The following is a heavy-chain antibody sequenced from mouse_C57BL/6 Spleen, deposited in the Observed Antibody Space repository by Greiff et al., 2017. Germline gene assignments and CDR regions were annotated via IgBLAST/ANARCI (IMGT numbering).Heavy chain of an antibody. V-gene: IGHV5-17*01. Sequence: DVKLVESGGGLVKPGGSLKLSCAASGFTFSDYGMHWVRQAPEKGLEWVAYISSGSSTIYYADTVKGRFTISRDNAKNTLFLQMTSLRSEDTAMYYCARQDYDYDGAMDYGGQGTSVTVSS. CDR1: GFTFSDYG. CDR3: ARQDYDYDGAMDY. CDR2: ISSGSSTI. D-gene: IGHD2-4*01. J-gene: IGHJ4*01.